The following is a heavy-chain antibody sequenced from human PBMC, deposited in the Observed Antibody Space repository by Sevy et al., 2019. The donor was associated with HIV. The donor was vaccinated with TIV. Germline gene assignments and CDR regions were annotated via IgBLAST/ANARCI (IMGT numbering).Heavy chain of an antibody. D-gene: IGHD7-27*01. CDR2: IITMFGVP. CDR1: GGTFNTYA. J-gene: IGHJ6*03. CDR3: ARVVMNGGHYYYMDV. V-gene: IGHV1-69*13. Sequence: ASVKVSCKASGGTFNTYAAAWVRQAPGQGLEWMGGIITMFGVPNYAGNFLGRVTFTADESTTTAYMELSSLRSEDTAVYYCARVVMNGGHYYYMDVWGKGTTVTVSS.